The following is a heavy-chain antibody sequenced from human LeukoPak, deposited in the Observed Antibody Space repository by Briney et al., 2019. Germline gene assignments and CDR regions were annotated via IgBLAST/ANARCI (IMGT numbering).Heavy chain of an antibody. D-gene: IGHD6-13*01. CDR3: VRTSSTWYGDY. V-gene: IGHV5-51*01. Sequence: GESLKISCKGSGYTFASYLIGWVRQMPGKGLEWMGIIYPGDSETRYSPSLQGQVTISADKSISTAYLQWSSLKASDTAMYYCVRTSSTWYGDYWGQGTLVTVSS. J-gene: IGHJ4*02. CDR1: GYTFASYL. CDR2: IYPGDSET.